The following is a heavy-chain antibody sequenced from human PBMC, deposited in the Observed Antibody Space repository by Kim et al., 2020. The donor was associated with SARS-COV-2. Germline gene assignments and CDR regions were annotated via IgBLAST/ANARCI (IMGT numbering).Heavy chain of an antibody. CDR2: IWYDGSNK. CDR1: GFTFSSYG. V-gene: IGHV3-33*01. J-gene: IGHJ6*02. CDR3: ARSVLRFLHGMDV. Sequence: GGSLRLSCAASGFTFSSYGMHWVRQAPGKGLEWVAVIWYDGSNKYYADCVKGRLTISRENSKNTLYLQMNSLRAEDTAVYYCARSVLRFLHGMDVWGQGTTVTVSS. D-gene: IGHD3-3*01.